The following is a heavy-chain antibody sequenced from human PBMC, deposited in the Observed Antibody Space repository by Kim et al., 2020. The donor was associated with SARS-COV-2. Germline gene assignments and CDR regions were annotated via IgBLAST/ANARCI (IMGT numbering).Heavy chain of an antibody. Sequence: GGSLRLSCAASGFTFSDYYMSWIRQAPGKGLEWVSYISSSGSTIYYADSVKGRFTISRDNAKNSLYLQMNSLRAEDTAVYYCARADYYDSSGYYYVKAFDIWGQGTMVTVSS. J-gene: IGHJ3*02. CDR2: ISSSGSTI. CDR3: ARADYYDSSGYYYVKAFDI. V-gene: IGHV3-11*01. D-gene: IGHD3-22*01. CDR1: GFTFSDYY.